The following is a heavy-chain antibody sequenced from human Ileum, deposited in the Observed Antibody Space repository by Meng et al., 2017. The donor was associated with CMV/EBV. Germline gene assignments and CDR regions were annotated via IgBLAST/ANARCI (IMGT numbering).Heavy chain of an antibody. D-gene: IGHD1-26*01. CDR2: INTYNDNS. CDR3: ARVQLSGVFDY. CDR1: GITFRNDG. J-gene: IGHJ4*02. V-gene: IGHV1-18*04. Sequence: QVQLVQSGAEGKEPGSPVKVSCKASGITFRNDGISWVRQAPGQGLEWMGWINTYNDNSNSAQKFQDRFTMTKDTSTRTAHMELRSLTSDDTAVYYCARVQLSGVFDYWGQGTLVTVSS.